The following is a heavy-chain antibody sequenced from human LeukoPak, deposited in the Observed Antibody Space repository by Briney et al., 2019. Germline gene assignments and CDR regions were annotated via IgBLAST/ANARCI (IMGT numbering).Heavy chain of an antibody. CDR3: ARDEGIAAAGTPFEY. CDR2: IKQDGSEK. J-gene: IGHJ4*02. V-gene: IGHV3-7*01. Sequence: PGGSLRLSCAASGFTFSSYWMSWVRQAPGKGLEWVANIKQDGSEKYYVDSVKGRFTISRDNAKNSLYLQMNSLRAEDTAVYYCARDEGIAAAGTPFEYWGQGTLVTVSS. D-gene: IGHD6-13*01. CDR1: GFTFSSYW.